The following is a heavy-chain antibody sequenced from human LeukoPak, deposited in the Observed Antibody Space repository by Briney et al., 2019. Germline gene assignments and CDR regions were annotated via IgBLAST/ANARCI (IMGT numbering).Heavy chain of an antibody. CDR2: ISSSGSTI. Sequence: PGGSLRLSCAASGFTFSSYEMHWVRQAPGKGLEWVSYISSSGSTIYYADSVKGRFTISRDNAKNSLYLQMNSLRAEDTAVYYCARRAGIYSHPYDYWGQGTLVTVPS. CDR1: GFTFSSYE. CDR3: ARRAGIYSHPYDY. J-gene: IGHJ4*02. D-gene: IGHD1-14*01. V-gene: IGHV3-48*03.